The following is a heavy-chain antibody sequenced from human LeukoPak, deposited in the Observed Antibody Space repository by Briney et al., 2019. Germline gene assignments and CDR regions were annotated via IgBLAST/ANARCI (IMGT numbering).Heavy chain of an antibody. CDR1: GFTFSRNS. Sequence: GSLRLSCAASGFTFSRNSMNWVRQAPGKGLEWVSSISSSSTYIYYADSVKGRFTISRDNAKNSLFLQMNSLRAEDTAVYYCARDYYGSGSSSFDSWGQGTLVTVSS. CDR2: ISSSSTYI. V-gene: IGHV3-21*01. D-gene: IGHD3-10*01. J-gene: IGHJ4*02. CDR3: ARDYYGSGSSSFDS.